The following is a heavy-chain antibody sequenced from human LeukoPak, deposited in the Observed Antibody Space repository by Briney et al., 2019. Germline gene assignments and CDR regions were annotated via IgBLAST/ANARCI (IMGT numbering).Heavy chain of an antibody. CDR2: IYHSGST. V-gene: IGHV4-4*02. Sequence: PSGTLSLTCAVAGASISNSNWWTWVRQPPGKGLEWIGEIYHSGSTNYKPSLKSRATISVDKSKNQFSLKLSSVTAADTAVYYCASRAPRDNFNRYLPIDYWGQGALVTVS. CDR1: GASISNSNW. J-gene: IGHJ4*02. CDR3: ASRAPRDNFNRYLPIDY. D-gene: IGHD1-20*01.